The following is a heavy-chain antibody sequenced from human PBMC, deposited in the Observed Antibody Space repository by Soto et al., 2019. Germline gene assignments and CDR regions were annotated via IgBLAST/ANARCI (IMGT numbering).Heavy chain of an antibody. Sequence: GESLKISCKGSGYSFTSYWIGWVRQMPGKGLEWMGIIYPGDSDTRYSPSFQGQVTISADKSISTAYLQWSSLKASDTAMYYRARSNMALRFLEWSYVTYYWGQGTLVT. CDR1: GYSFTSYW. D-gene: IGHD3-3*01. J-gene: IGHJ4*02. V-gene: IGHV5-51*01. CDR3: ARSNMALRFLEWSYVTYY. CDR2: IYPGDSDT.